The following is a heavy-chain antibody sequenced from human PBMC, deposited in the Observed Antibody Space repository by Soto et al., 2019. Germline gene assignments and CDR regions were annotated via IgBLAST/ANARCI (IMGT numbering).Heavy chain of an antibody. D-gene: IGHD2-2*01. J-gene: IGHJ5*02. V-gene: IGHV1-18*01. CDR2: ISAYNGNT. Sequence: ASVNVSCKASGYTFTSYGISWVRQAPGQGLEWMGWISAYNGNTNYAQKLQGRVTMTTDTSTSTAYMELRSLRSDDTAVYYCARVVPAATGTNWFDPWGQGTLVTVSS. CDR3: ARVVPAATGTNWFDP. CDR1: GYTFTSYG.